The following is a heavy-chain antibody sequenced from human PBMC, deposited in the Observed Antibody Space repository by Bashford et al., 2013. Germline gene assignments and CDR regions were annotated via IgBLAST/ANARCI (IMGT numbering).Heavy chain of an antibody. D-gene: IGHD3-22*01. J-gene: IGHJ3*02. V-gene: IGHV5-51*01. CDR2: IYPGDSDT. CDR3: ASVMDYYDSSGNDAFDI. Sequence: WVRQMPGKGLEWMGIIYPGDSDTRYSPSFQGQVTISADKSISTAYLQWSSLKASDTAMYYCASVMDYYDSSGNDAFDIWGQGTMVTVSS.